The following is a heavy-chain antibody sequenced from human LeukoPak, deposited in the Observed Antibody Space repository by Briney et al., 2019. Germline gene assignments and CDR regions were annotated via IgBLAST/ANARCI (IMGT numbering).Heavy chain of an antibody. V-gene: IGHV3-7*01. Sequence: GGSLRLSCAASGFTVSSNYMSWVRQAPGKGLEWVANIKQDGSEKYYVDSVKGRFTISRDNAKNSLYLQMNSLRAEDTAVYYCARGRWLQFHYFDYWGQGTLVTVSS. CDR2: IKQDGSEK. D-gene: IGHD5-24*01. CDR1: GFTVSSNY. J-gene: IGHJ4*02. CDR3: ARGRWLQFHYFDY.